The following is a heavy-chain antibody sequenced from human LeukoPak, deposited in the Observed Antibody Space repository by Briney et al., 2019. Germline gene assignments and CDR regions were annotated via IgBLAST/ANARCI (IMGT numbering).Heavy chain of an antibody. CDR1: GFTVSSNY. D-gene: IGHD2-2*01. J-gene: IGHJ5*02. V-gene: IGHV3-53*01. CDR2: IYSGGTT. CDR3: ARDLSYCNSTRCYLGWFDP. Sequence: GGSLRLSCAISGFTVSSNYMSWVRQAPGKGLEWVSVIYSGGTTYYADAVKGRFTISRDNSKNTLYLQMNSQRAEDTAVYYCARDLSYCNSTRCYLGWFDPWGQGTLVTVSS.